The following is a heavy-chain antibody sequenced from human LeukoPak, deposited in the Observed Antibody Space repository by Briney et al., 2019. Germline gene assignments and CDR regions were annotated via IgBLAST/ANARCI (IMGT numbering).Heavy chain of an antibody. Sequence: SDTLSLTCAVSGYSISSSNWWGWIRQPPGKGLEWIGYVSNSGSTNYNPSLESRVTISIDMSKKQFSLKLNSVTAEDTAVYYCARGMRRYFDYWGQGTLVTVSS. V-gene: IGHV4-28*03. CDR1: GYSISSSNW. D-gene: IGHD2-8*01. J-gene: IGHJ4*02. CDR2: VSNSGST. CDR3: ARGMRRYFDY.